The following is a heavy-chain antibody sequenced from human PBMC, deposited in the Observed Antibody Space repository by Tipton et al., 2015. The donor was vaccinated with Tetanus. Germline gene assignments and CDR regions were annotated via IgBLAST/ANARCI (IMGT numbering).Heavy chain of an antibody. CDR3: ARETSLTTSY. CDR2: ITISGATT. CDR1: GFDFGRYA. V-gene: IGHV3-23*01. D-gene: IGHD4-17*01. J-gene: IGHJ1*01. Sequence: SLRLSCAASGFDFGRYAMSWVRQSPEKGLEWVSAITISGATTYYADSVKGRFTISRDNSKNTLFLQMNSLRAEDTAVYYCARETSLTTSYWGQGTLVTVSS.